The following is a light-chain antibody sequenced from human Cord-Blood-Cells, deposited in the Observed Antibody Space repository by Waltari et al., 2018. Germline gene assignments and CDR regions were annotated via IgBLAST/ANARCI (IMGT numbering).Light chain of an antibody. J-gene: IGKJ2*01. V-gene: IGKV2-28*01. CDR2: LGS. CDR1: QSLLHSNGYNY. Sequence: DIVMTQSPLSLPVTPGEPASISCRSSQSLLHSNGYNYLDWYLQKPGQSPQLLIYLGSNRASGVPDRFSGSGSGTDFTLKISRVVAEDVGVYYCMQGLQTPQTFGQGTKLEIK. CDR3: MQGLQTPQT.